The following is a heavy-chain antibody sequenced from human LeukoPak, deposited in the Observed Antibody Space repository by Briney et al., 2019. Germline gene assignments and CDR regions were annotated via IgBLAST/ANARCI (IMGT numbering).Heavy chain of an antibody. CDR3: ARDILELRYFDWLLYGPGAFDI. CDR2: ISSSSSYI. Sequence: GGSLRLSCAASGFTFSSYSMNWVRQAPGKGLEWVSSISSSSSYIYYADSVKGRFTISRDNAKNSLYLQMNSLRAEDTAVYYCARDILELRYFDWLLYGPGAFDIWGQGTMVTVSS. CDR1: GFTFSSYS. J-gene: IGHJ3*02. V-gene: IGHV3-21*04. D-gene: IGHD3-9*01.